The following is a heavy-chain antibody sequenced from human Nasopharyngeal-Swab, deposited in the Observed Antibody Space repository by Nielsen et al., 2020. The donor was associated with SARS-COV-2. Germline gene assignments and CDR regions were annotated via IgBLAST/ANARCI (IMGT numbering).Heavy chain of an antibody. CDR3: AKDPSFVGSLQFDQ. CDR2: ISGGGEST. Sequence: GESLKISCAASGFSFSEYAFHWVRQAPGKGLEWVSVISGGGESTHYADSVKGRFSISRVDSRETVYLQMGSLRAEDTAVYYCAKDPSFVGSLQFDQWGRGTLVTVSS. V-gene: IGHV3-23*01. CDR1: GFSFSEYA. D-gene: IGHD1-26*01. J-gene: IGHJ4*02.